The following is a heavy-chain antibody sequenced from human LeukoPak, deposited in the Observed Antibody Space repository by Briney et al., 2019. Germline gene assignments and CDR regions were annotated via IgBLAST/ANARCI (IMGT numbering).Heavy chain of an antibody. CDR2: IYYSGST. Sequence: PSETLSLTCTVSGGSISSYYWSWIRQPPGKGLEWIGYIYYSGSTNYNPSLKSRVTISVDTSKNQFSLKLSSVTAADTAVYYCARHGAYCRSSSCLNDFDSWGQGTLVTVSS. V-gene: IGHV4-59*01. D-gene: IGHD2-2*01. CDR3: ARHGAYCRSSSCLNDFDS. J-gene: IGHJ4*02. CDR1: GGSISSYY.